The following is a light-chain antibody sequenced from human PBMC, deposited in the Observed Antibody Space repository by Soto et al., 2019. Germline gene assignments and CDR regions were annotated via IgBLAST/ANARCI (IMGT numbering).Light chain of an antibody. Sequence: QMTQSPSTLSASVGDRVTITCRASQSISSWLAWYQQKPGKAPKLLIYDASTLKGGVPSRFSGSGSGTEFTLTISSLQPDDFATYYCQQYNSYWTFGQGTKVDIK. CDR1: QSISSW. CDR3: QQYNSYWT. J-gene: IGKJ1*01. V-gene: IGKV1-5*01. CDR2: DAS.